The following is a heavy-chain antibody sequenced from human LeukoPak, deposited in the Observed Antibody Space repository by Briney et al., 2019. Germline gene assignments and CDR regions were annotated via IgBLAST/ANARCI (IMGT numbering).Heavy chain of an antibody. CDR2: ISAYNGNT. Sequence: ASVKVSCKASGYTFTSYGISWVRQAPGQGLERMGWISAYNGNTNYAQKLQGRVTMTTDTSTSTAYMELRSLRSDDTAVYYCARGMEYYYDGSGYYAYWGQGTLVTVS. CDR1: GYTFTSYG. V-gene: IGHV1-18*01. CDR3: ARGMEYYYDGSGYYAY. D-gene: IGHD3-22*01. J-gene: IGHJ4*02.